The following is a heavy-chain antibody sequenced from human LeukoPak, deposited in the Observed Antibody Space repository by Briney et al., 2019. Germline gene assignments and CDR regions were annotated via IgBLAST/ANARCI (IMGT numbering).Heavy chain of an antibody. CDR3: ARGRQQLVLYNWFDP. D-gene: IGHD6-13*01. CDR1: GGTFSSYT. CDR2: IIPILGIA. V-gene: IGHV1-69*02. J-gene: IGHJ5*02. Sequence: SVTLSCTASGGTFSSYTISWVRQAPGQGLEWMGSIIPILGIANYAQTFQGRVTITADKSTSTASLELSSLRPEDTAVYHCARGRQQLVLYNWFDPWGQGTLVTVSS.